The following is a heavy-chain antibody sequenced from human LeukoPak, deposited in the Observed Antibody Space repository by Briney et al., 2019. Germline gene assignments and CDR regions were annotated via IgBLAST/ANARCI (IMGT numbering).Heavy chain of an antibody. CDR2: ISYDGSSK. V-gene: IGHV3-30-3*01. J-gene: IGHJ6*02. CDR1: GFTFSTYA. Sequence: GRSLRLSCAASGFTFSTYAMHWVRQAPGKGLEWVAVISYDGSSKYYADSVKGRFTISRGNSKNTLYLQMNSLRAEDTAVYYCAREWDQGYYDSSGYWLSYGMDVWGQGTTVTVSS. CDR3: AREWDQGYYDSSGYWLSYGMDV. D-gene: IGHD3-22*01.